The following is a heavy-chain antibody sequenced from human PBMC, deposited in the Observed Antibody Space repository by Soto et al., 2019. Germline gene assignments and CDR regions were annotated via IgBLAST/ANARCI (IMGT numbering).Heavy chain of an antibody. Sequence: SVKVSCKASGGTFSSYAISWVRQAPGQGLEWMGGIIPILGTANYAQKFQGRVTITADKSTSTAYMELSSLRSEDTAVYYCARVLRFLEWPQGAFDIWGKGTMVTVSS. CDR1: GGTFSSYA. CDR3: ARVLRFLEWPQGAFDI. V-gene: IGHV1-69*10. CDR2: IIPILGTA. D-gene: IGHD3-3*01. J-gene: IGHJ3*02.